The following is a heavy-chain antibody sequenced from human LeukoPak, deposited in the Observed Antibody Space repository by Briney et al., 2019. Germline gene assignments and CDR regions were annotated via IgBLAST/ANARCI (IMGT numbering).Heavy chain of an antibody. CDR2: ISAGSSNT. Sequence: GGSLRLSCSASGFIFASYGMNWVRQAPGKGPQWVSYISAGSSNTFYADSVKGRFTISRDDADNSLHLQMNSLSAEDTAVYYCARDAVQAGTPFYFDFWGQGTLVTVSS. CDR1: GFIFASYG. J-gene: IGHJ4*02. D-gene: IGHD2-15*01. CDR3: ARDAVQAGTPFYFDF. V-gene: IGHV3-48*01.